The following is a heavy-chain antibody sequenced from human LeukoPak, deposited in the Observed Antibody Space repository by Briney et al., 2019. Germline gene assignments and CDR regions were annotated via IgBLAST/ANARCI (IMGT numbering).Heavy chain of an antibody. CDR3: ARDGASHPSIYYFDF. Sequence: GSLRLSCAAYGFTFSSYEMNWVRQAPGKGLEWVSYISSGGGGIFYAGSVKGRFTISRDNAKNSLHLQMNSLRAEDTAVYYCARDGASHPSIYYFDFWGQGTLVTVSS. J-gene: IGHJ4*02. CDR1: GFTFSSYE. D-gene: IGHD4-17*01. V-gene: IGHV3-48*03. CDR2: ISSGGGGI.